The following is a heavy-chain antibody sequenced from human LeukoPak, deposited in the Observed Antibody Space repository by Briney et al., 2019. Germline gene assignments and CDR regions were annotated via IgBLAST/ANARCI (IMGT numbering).Heavy chain of an antibody. D-gene: IGHD3-22*01. J-gene: IGHJ4*02. CDR3: ASGYYDSSGYYYFDY. V-gene: IGHV3-21*01. Sequence: PGGSLRLSCAASGFTFSSYSMNWVRQAPGKGLEWVSSISSSSSYIYYADSVKGRFTIYRDNAKNSLYLQMNSLRAEDTAVYYCASGYYDSSGYYYFDYWGQGTLVTVSS. CDR1: GFTFSSYS. CDR2: ISSSSSYI.